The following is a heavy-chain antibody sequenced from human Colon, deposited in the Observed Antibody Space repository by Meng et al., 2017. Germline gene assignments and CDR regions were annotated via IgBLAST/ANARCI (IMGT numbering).Heavy chain of an antibody. CDR3: VRDSSSGGDCLED. CDR1: GFTFIRYE. D-gene: IGHD2-21*02. Sequence: GGSLRLSCAASGFTFIRYEMSWVRQAPGKGLEWVSYISYSGSSIYYADSVKGRVTIPRDKAKNSLYLQMSSLRAEDTAIYYCVRDSSSGGDCLEDRGQGTLVTVSS. V-gene: IGHV3-48*03. J-gene: IGHJ4*02. CDR2: ISYSGSSI.